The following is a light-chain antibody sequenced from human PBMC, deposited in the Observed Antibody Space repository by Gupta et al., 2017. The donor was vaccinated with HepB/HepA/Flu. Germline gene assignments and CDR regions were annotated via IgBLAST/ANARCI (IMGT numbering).Light chain of an antibody. Sequence: QSVLTQPPSVSAAPGQQVTISCSGRSSNIGNNYVSWYQQLPGTAPKLLIYENNKRPSGIPDRFSGSKSGTSATLGITGLQTGDEADYYCGTWDSSLSAGVFGGGTKLTVL. CDR2: ENN. CDR3: GTWDSSLSAGV. J-gene: IGLJ2*01. V-gene: IGLV1-51*02. CDR1: SSNIGNNY.